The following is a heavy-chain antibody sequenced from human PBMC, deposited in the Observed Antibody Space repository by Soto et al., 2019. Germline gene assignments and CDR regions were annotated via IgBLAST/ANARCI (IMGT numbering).Heavy chain of an antibody. D-gene: IGHD3-22*01. J-gene: IGHJ4*02. CDR3: ARWEVVTGLDY. Sequence: VESGGDVAQPGGSPRLSCAASGFTFISSDMSWVRQAPGKGLEWISHISTSGSTTYYADSVKGRFTISRDNANHSLYLQMNSLRVADTAVYYCARWEVVTGLDYRGQGTLVTVSS. CDR1: GFTFISSD. V-gene: IGHV3-48*03. CDR2: ISTSGSTT.